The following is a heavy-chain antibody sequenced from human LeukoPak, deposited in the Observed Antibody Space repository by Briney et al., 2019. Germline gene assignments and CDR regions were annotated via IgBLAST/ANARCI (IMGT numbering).Heavy chain of an antibody. D-gene: IGHD1-26*01. Sequence: GGSLRLSCAASGFTFSSYAMSWVRQAPGKGLEWVSSISGSGSSTYYADSVKGRFTISRDNSKNTLYLKMNSLRAEDTAVYYCAKPSLIVGATVGFDYWGQGTLVTVSS. CDR3: AKPSLIVGATVGFDY. J-gene: IGHJ4*02. CDR2: ISGSGSST. CDR1: GFTFSSYA. V-gene: IGHV3-23*01.